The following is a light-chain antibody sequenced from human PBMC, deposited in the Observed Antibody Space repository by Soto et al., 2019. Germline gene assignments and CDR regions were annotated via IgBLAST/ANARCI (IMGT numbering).Light chain of an antibody. V-gene: IGKV3-15*01. CDR3: QQYSNWPT. CDR2: GAS. CDR1: QSVSSN. Sequence: EIVMTQSPATLSLSPGERATLSCRASQSVSSNLAWYQQKPGRAPRLLIYGASTRATGIPARFSGSGSGTDFTLTISSLQSEDFAVYYCQQYSNWPTFGQGTRLEIK. J-gene: IGKJ5*01.